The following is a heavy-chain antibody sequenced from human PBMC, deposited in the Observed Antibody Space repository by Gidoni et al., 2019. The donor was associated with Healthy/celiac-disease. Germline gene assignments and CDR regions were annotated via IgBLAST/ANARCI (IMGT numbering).Heavy chain of an antibody. D-gene: IGHD1-26*01. CDR3: ARGVALGAMDI. V-gene: IGHV3-13*01. J-gene: IGHJ3*02. CDR2: IGTAGDT. Sequence: EVQLVESGGGLVQPGGSLRLSCAASGFTFSSYDMHWVRQATGKGLEWVSAIGTAGDTYYPGSVKGRFTISRENAKNSLYLQMNSLRAGDTAVYYCARGVALGAMDIWGQGTMVTVSS. CDR1: GFTFSSYD.